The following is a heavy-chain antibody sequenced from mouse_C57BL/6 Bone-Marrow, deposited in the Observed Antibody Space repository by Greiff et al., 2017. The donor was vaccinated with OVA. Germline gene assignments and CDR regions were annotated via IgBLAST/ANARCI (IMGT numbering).Heavy chain of an antibody. CDR3: AREGSSPWFAY. CDR2: ISDGGSYS. J-gene: IGHJ3*01. D-gene: IGHD1-1*01. Sequence: EVHLVESGGGLVKPGGSLKLSCAASGFTFSSYAMSWVRQPPEKRLEWVATISDGGSYSYSPDNVDGRFTISRDNAKNNLYLQMSHLEAEDTAMYYGAREGSSPWFAYWGKGTLVTVSA. CDR1: GFTFSSYA. V-gene: IGHV5-4*01.